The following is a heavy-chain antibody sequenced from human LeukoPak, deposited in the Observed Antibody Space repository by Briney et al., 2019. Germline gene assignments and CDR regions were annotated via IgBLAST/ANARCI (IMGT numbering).Heavy chain of an antibody. CDR3: ARREYYYDSSGYYSSGYFQH. D-gene: IGHD3-22*01. CDR2: IYYSGST. V-gene: IGHV4-59*08. CDR1: GGSISSYY. J-gene: IGHJ1*01. Sequence: SETLSLTCTVSGGSISSYYWSWIRQPPGKGLEWIGYIYYSGSTNYNPSLKGRVTISVDTSKNQFSLRLSSVTAADTAVYYCARREYYYDSSGYYSSGYFQHWGQGTLVTVSS.